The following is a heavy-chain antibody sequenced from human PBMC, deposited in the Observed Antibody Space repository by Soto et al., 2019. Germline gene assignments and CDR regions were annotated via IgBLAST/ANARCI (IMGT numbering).Heavy chain of an antibody. CDR2: IYHSGST. J-gene: IGHJ5*02. CDR1: GGSISSGGYS. CDR3: ARLPDR. Sequence: QLQLQESGSGLVKPSQTLSLTCAVSGGSISSGGYSWSWIRQPPGKDLEWIGDIYHSGSTYYNPSLTRRVTMSVDRSKNQFSPKLSSVIAADTAVYYCARLPDRWGQGTLVTVSS. D-gene: IGHD2-2*01. V-gene: IGHV4-30-2*01.